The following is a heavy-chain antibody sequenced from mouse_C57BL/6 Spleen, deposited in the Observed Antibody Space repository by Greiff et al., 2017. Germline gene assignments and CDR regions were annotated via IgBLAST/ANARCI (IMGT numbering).Heavy chain of an antibody. V-gene: IGHV1-50*01. CDR1: GYTFTSYW. Sequence: QVQLQQPGAELVKPGASVKLSCKASGYTFTSYWMQWVKQRPGQGLEWVGEIDPSDSYTNYNQNFKGKATLTVDPSSSTAYMQLSSLTSEDSAVYYCARRGGNYGYFDVWGTGTTVTVSS. CDR3: ARRGGNYGYFDV. J-gene: IGHJ1*03. D-gene: IGHD2-1*01. CDR2: IDPSDSYT.